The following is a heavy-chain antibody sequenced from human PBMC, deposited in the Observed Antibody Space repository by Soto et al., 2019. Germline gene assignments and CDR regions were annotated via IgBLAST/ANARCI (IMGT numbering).Heavy chain of an antibody. CDR2: ISGSGGST. CDR3: AKGVDSSGYYPSPLHFDY. D-gene: IGHD3-22*01. V-gene: IGHV3-23*01. J-gene: IGHJ4*02. CDR1: GFLVSSPC. Sequence: SCAASGFLVSSPCMSWVRKAQGQGVEWVSAISGSGGSTYYADSVKGRFTISRDNSKNTLYLQMNSLRAEDTAVYYCAKGVDSSGYYPSPLHFDYWGQGTLVTV.